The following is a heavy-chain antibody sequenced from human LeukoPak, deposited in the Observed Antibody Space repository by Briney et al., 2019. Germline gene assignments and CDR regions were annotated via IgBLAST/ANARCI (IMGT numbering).Heavy chain of an antibody. CDR1: GFTFSSYS. CDR2: ISSSSSTI. Sequence: GGSLRLSCAASGFTFSSYSMNWVRQAPRKGPEWVSYISSSSSTIYYADSVKGRFTISRDNAKNSLYLQMNSLRAEDTAVYYCAREGVVVIIEYYFDYWGQGTLVTVSS. V-gene: IGHV3-48*04. CDR3: AREGVVVIIEYYFDY. D-gene: IGHD3-22*01. J-gene: IGHJ4*02.